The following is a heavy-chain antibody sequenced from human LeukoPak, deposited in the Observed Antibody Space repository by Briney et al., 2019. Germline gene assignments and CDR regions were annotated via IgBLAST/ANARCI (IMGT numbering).Heavy chain of an antibody. CDR2: ISGSGGST. J-gene: IGHJ4*02. CDR1: GFTFSSYA. Sequence: GGSLRLSCAASGFTFSSYAMSLVRQAPWKGLEWVSAISGSGGSTYYADSVKGRFTISRDNSKNTLYLQMNSLRAEDTAVYYCAKPTYYDILTGYSPYSDWGQGTLVTVSS. D-gene: IGHD3-9*01. CDR3: AKPTYYDILTGYSPYSD. V-gene: IGHV3-23*01.